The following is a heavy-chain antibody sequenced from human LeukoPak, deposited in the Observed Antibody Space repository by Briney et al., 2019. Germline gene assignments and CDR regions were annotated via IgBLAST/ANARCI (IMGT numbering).Heavy chain of an antibody. CDR2: IYSGGST. CDR3: ARGAPGITIFGVVTTHFDY. CDR1: GFTFSSNY. J-gene: IGHJ4*02. D-gene: IGHD3-3*01. V-gene: IGHV3-66*01. Sequence: GGSLRLSCAASGFTFSSNYMSWVRQAPGQGLEWVSVIYSGGSTYYADSVKGRFTISRDNSKTPLYVQMNSLRAEDTAVYYCARGAPGITIFGVVTTHFDYWGQGTLVTVSS.